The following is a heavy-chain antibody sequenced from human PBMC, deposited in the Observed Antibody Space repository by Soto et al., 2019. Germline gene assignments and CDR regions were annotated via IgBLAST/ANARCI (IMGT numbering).Heavy chain of an antibody. J-gene: IGHJ4*02. CDR2: IYYSGRT. D-gene: IGHD2-2*01. CDR1: GYSISSGGYY. CDR3: ARGIAGAMDS. V-gene: IGHV4-31*03. Sequence: SETLSLTCIVSGYSISSGGYYWSWIRQHPGKGLEWLGYIYYSGRTYYNPSLKSRVTVSVDTSENQFSLKLYSVTAADTAFYYCARGIAGAMDSWGRGILVTVSS.